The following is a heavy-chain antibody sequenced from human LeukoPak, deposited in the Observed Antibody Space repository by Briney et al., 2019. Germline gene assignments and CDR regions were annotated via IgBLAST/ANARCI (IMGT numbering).Heavy chain of an antibody. J-gene: IGHJ5*02. V-gene: IGHV4-59*01. D-gene: IGHD4-11*01. CDR3: ARAINDYSNYEVLTDNWFDP. Sequence: SETLSLTCTVSGGSISSYYWSWIRQPPGKGLDWIGYIYHSGSTNYNPSLKSRVTISVDTSKNHFSLKLSSVTAADTAVYYCARAINDYSNYEVLTDNWFDPWGQGTLVTVSS. CDR2: IYHSGST. CDR1: GGSISSYY.